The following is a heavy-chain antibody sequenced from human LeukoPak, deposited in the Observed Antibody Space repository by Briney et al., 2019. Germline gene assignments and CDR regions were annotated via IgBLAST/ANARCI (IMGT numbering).Heavy chain of an antibody. CDR2: INHSGST. V-gene: IGHV4-34*01. J-gene: IGHJ6*03. CDR1: GGSFSGYY. D-gene: IGHD5-12*01. CDR3: AREWRIRDYYYYMDV. Sequence: SETLSLTCAVYGGSFSGYYWSWIRQPPGKGLEWIGEINHSGSTNYNPSLKSRVTISVDTSKNQFSLKLSSVTAADTAAYYCAREWRIRDYYYYMDVWGKGTTVTVSS.